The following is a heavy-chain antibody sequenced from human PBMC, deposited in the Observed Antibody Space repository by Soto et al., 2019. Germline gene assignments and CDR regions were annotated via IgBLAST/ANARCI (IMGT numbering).Heavy chain of an antibody. CDR1: GFAFSDSA. CDR3: SRHRIIWANHMTAAVSNDGFDI. J-gene: IGHJ3*02. D-gene: IGHD2-21*02. V-gene: IGHV3-73*01. Sequence: GGSLRLSCVASGFAFSDSAIHWVRQSSGKGLEWVGRIKDKVNNYAIAYAASVTGRFTVSRDDSKNTAYLQLNSLKIEDTAIYFCSRHRIIWANHMTAAVSNDGFDIWGQGTMVTVSS. CDR2: IKDKVNNYAI.